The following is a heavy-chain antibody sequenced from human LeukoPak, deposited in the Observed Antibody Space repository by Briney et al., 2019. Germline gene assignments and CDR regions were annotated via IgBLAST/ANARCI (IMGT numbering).Heavy chain of an antibody. Sequence: GGSLRLSCAASGFNFRDHWMDWVRQAPGKGLEWVGHIKTDGSETYYLDSLRGRFSISRDNTNNALYLQMNSLRAEDTAVYYCVKNNGWFHLAQWGQGTLVTVSS. D-gene: IGHD6-19*01. CDR1: GFNFRDHW. CDR2: IKTDGSET. CDR3: VKNNGWFHLAQ. V-gene: IGHV3-7*03. J-gene: IGHJ4*02.